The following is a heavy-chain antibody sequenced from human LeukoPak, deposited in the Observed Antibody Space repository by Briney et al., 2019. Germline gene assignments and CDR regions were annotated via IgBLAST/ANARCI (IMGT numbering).Heavy chain of an antibody. D-gene: IGHD6-19*01. V-gene: IGHV3-23*01. Sequence: GGSLRLSCTASGFTFSSYAMSWVRQAPGKGLEWVSPISGSGGSTYYADSVKGRFTISRDNSKNTLYLQMNSLRAEDTAVYYCAKELAVAATRYYFDYWGQGTLVTVSS. CDR2: ISGSGGST. CDR3: AKELAVAATRYYFDY. J-gene: IGHJ4*02. CDR1: GFTFSSYA.